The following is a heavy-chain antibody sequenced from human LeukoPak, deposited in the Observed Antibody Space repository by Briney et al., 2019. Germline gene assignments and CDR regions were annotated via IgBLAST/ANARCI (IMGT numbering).Heavy chain of an antibody. CDR2: INHSGST. CDR1: GGSFSGYY. D-gene: IGHD2-15*01. CDR3: ARGPVVVAATGLDY. Sequence: SETLSLTCAVYGGSFSGYYWSWIRQPPGKGLEWIGEINHSGSTNYNPSLKSRVTISVDTSKNQFSLKLSSVTAADTAVYYCARGPVVVAATGLDYRGQGTLVTVSS. V-gene: IGHV4-34*01. J-gene: IGHJ4*02.